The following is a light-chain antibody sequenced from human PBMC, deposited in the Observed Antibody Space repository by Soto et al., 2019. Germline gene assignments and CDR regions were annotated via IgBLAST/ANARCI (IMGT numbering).Light chain of an antibody. CDR2: EVS. CDR1: SSDVGGYNH. J-gene: IGLJ3*02. CDR3: SSYTSSNNRV. Sequence: QSALTQPASVSGSPGQSITISCSGTSSDVGGYNHVSWYQQHPGKAPKLMIYEVSDRPSGVSNRFSGSKSGNTASLTISGLQAEDDADYYCSSYTSSNNRVFGGGTKLTVL. V-gene: IGLV2-14*03.